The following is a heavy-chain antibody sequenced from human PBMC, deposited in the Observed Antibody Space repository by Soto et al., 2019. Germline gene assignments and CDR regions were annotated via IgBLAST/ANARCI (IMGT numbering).Heavy chain of an antibody. Sequence: PSETLSLTCTVSGDSISSNNNYWSWIRQPPGGGLEWIGFISYSGTTSYSPSLKSRVAISLDTSKNQFSLSLSSVTAADTAVYYCARPARRGGSSGWYYFDYWGQGTLVTVSS. CDR1: GDSISSNNNY. J-gene: IGHJ4*02. D-gene: IGHD6-19*01. CDR3: ARPARRGGSSGWYYFDY. CDR2: ISYSGTT. V-gene: IGHV4-30-4*01.